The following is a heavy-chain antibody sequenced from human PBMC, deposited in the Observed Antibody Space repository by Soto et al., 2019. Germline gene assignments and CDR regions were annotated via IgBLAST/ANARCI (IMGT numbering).Heavy chain of an antibody. J-gene: IGHJ5*02. CDR3: ARGIADRPVPDGSRFDP. CDR2: IIPIFGTA. D-gene: IGHD6-6*01. V-gene: IGHV1-69*12. CDR1: GGTFSSYA. Sequence: QVQLVQSGAEVKKPGSSVKVSCKASGGTFSSYAISWVRQAPGQGLEWMGGIIPIFGTANYAQKFQGRVTITADESTSTAYMELSSLRSEDTAVYYCARGIADRPVPDGSRFDPWGQGTLVTVSS.